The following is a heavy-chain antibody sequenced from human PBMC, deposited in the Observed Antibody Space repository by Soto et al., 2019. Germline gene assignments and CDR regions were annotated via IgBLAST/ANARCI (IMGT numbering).Heavy chain of an antibody. CDR3: ARDHGVDFWSGYYINPWFDP. V-gene: IGHV3-33*01. J-gene: IGHJ5*02. D-gene: IGHD3-3*01. CDR2: IWYDGSNK. Sequence: PGGSLRLSCAASGFTFSSYGMHWVRQAPGKGLEWVAVIWYDGSNKYYADSVKGRFTISRDNSKNTLYLQMNSLRAEDAAVYYCARDHGVDFWSGYYINPWFDPWGQGT. CDR1: GFTFSSYG.